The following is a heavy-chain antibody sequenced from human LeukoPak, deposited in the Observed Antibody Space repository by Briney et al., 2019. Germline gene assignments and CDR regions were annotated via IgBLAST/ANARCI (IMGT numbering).Heavy chain of an antibody. Sequence: ASVKLSCNASGYNFFRYGITWVRLAPGQGIEWKGWISVDNGNTNYSQSLQGRVTMTTDTSTRVAYMELRSLRSDDTALYYCARAFHTESLSRYYNFDYWGQGTPLTVSS. CDR3: ARAFHTESLSRYYNFDY. J-gene: IGHJ4*02. CDR2: ISVDNGNT. V-gene: IGHV1-18*01. D-gene: IGHD3-22*01. CDR1: GYNFFRYG.